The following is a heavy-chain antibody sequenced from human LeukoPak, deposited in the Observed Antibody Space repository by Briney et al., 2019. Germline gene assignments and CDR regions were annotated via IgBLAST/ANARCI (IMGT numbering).Heavy chain of an antibody. CDR1: GYTFTSYC. Sequence: ASVKVSCKASGYTFTSYCISWVRQAPGQGLEWKGLITAYSGNTNYAQKLQGKVTMTTDTSTSTAYMELRSLRSDDTAVYYCAGDQRGWDAFDICGQGTMVTVSS. J-gene: IGHJ3*02. CDR3: AGDQRGWDAFDI. D-gene: IGHD6-19*01. V-gene: IGHV1-18*01. CDR2: ITAYSGNT.